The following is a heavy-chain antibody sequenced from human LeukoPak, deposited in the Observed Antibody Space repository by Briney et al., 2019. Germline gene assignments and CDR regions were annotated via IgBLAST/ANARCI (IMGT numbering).Heavy chain of an antibody. J-gene: IGHJ5*01. CDR3: AKWNRQPLVKGWFDS. CDR2: LNWNGAST. D-gene: IGHD6-13*01. CDR1: GFTFDDYG. Sequence: GGSLRLSCAASGFTFDDYGLSWVRQVPGKGLEWVSGLNWNGASTGYADSVKGRFTISRDNAKNSLYLQMNSLRLEDTALYFCAKWNRQPLVKGWFDSWGQGTLVTVSS. V-gene: IGHV3-20*04.